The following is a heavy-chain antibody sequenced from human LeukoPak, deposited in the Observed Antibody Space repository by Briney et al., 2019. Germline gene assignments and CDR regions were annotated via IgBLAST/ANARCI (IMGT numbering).Heavy chain of an antibody. D-gene: IGHD3-22*01. CDR2: IRYDESTK. J-gene: IGHJ3*02. Sequence: GGSLRLSCAASGFTFSRYGMHWVRQAPGKGLEWVAFIRYDESTKYYADSVKGRFTVSRDNSKNTLYLQMNSLTADDTTVYYCARSKYYYDSSGPHDAFDIWGQGTMVTVSS. V-gene: IGHV3-30*02. CDR3: ARSKYYYDSSGPHDAFDI. CDR1: GFTFSRYG.